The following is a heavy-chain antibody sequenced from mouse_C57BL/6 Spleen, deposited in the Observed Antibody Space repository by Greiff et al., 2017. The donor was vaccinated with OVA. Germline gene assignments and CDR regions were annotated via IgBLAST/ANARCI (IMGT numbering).Heavy chain of an antibody. J-gene: IGHJ2*01. CDR1: GYTFTSYW. V-gene: IGHV1-50*01. Sequence: LQQPGAELVKPGASVKLSCKASGYTFTSYWMQWVKQRPGQGLEWIGEIDPSDSYTNYNQKFKGKATLTVDTSSSTAYMQLSSLTSEDSAVYYCARGDAVFLDWGQGTTLTVSS. CDR3: ARGDAVFLD. CDR2: IDPSDSYT. D-gene: IGHD3-3*01.